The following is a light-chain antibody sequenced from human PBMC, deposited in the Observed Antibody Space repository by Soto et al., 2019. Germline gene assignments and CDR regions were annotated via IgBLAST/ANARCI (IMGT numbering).Light chain of an antibody. J-gene: IGKJ5*01. Sequence: AIQLTQSPSSLSASVGDRVTITCRASQGVSSALAWYQQKPGKPPKVLIYDGSSLQSGVPLRFRGSGSGTEFTLTITGLQPEDFGTYYCQHFQRVPFTYGQGTRLEIK. CDR2: DGS. V-gene: IGKV1-13*02. CDR3: QHFQRVPFT. CDR1: QGVSSA.